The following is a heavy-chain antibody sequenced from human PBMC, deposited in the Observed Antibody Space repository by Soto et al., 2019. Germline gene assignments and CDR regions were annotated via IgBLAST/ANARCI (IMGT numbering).Heavy chain of an antibody. CDR3: AIGAVVGIGYFEL. V-gene: IGHV3-21*01. D-gene: IGHD6-19*01. Sequence: EVQLVESGGGLVKPGGSLRLSCAASGFTFSSHSVNWVRQAPGKGLEWVSCITATSSFIYYADSVKGRFTISRDNAKHSLYLQMDSLRVEDTAVYYFAIGAVVGIGYFELWGRGTLVTVSS. CDR1: GFTFSSHS. CDR2: ITATSSFI. J-gene: IGHJ2*01.